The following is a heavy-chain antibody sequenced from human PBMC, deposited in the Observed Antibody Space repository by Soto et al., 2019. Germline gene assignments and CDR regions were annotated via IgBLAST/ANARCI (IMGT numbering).Heavy chain of an antibody. CDR2: IKSKTDGGTT. J-gene: IGHJ4*02. Sequence: GGSLRLSCAASGFTFSNAWMSWVRQAPGKGLEWVGRIKSKTDGGTTDYAAPVKGRFTISRDDSKNTLYLQMNSLKTEDTAVYYCTTDVTPSGYDLIWSAYWGQGTLVTVSS. V-gene: IGHV3-15*01. CDR3: TTDVTPSGYDLIWSAY. CDR1: GFTFSNAW. D-gene: IGHD5-12*01.